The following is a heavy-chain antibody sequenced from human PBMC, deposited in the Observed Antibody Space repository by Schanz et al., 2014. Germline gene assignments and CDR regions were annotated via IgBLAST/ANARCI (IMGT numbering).Heavy chain of an antibody. J-gene: IGHJ3*01. V-gene: IGHV1-2*02. D-gene: IGHD3-3*01. CDR2: IDPNSGGT. CDR3: ARTASHDVWRGYIPHYAFDL. CDR1: GNTLSAYY. Sequence: QVQLVQSGADVKKPGASVKVSCKASGNTLSAYYIHWIRQAPGQGLEWMGWIDPNSGGTNYAQKSKSGVTMTRHTSLTTVYMAVNSLTSDDTAVFYCARTASHDVWRGYIPHYAFDLWGQGTVVIVSS.